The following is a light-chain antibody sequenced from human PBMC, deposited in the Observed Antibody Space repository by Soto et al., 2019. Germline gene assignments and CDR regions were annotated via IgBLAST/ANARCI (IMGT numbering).Light chain of an antibody. V-gene: IGLV2-14*01. J-gene: IGLJ2*01. CDR3: SSYTSSSTLV. CDR1: SSDVGGYNY. Sequence: QSALTQPASVSGSPGQSITISCTGTSSDVGGYNYVSWYQQHPGKAPKLMIYEVSNRPSGVSNRFSGSKSGNTASLTIPGLQAEDEADYYCSSYTSSSTLVFGRGTQLTVL. CDR2: EVS.